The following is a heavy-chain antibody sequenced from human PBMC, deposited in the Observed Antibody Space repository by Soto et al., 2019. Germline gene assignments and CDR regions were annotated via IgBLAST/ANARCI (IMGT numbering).Heavy chain of an antibody. D-gene: IGHD2-21*02. V-gene: IGHV1-69*02. J-gene: IGHJ4*02. CDR3: APAYCGGDCYTS. CDR1: GGTFSSYT. CDR2: IIPILGIA. Sequence: QVQLVQSGAEVKKPGSSVKVSCKASGGTFSSYTISWVRQAPGQGLELMGRIIPILGIANYAQKFQGRFTITADKSTSTAYMELSSLRSEDTAVYYCAPAYCGGDCYTSWGQGTLVTVSS.